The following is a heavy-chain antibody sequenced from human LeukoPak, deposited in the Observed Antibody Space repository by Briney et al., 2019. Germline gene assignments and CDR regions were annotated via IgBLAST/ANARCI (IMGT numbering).Heavy chain of an antibody. CDR1: GFTFDDYA. Sequence: GRSLRLSCVASGFTFDDYAKHWVRQAPGKGLEWVSGFSWNSGSIDYADSVKGRFTISRDNARNSLYLQMNSLRPEDTALYYCAKDSGGWYDFWGQGTLVTVSS. J-gene: IGHJ5*01. CDR2: FSWNSGSI. CDR3: AKDSGGWYDF. V-gene: IGHV3-9*01. D-gene: IGHD4-23*01.